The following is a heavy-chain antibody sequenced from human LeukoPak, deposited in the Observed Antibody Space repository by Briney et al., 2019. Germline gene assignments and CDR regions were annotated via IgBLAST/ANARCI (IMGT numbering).Heavy chain of an antibody. V-gene: IGHV5-51*01. Sequence: GESLKISCKVSGYRFTSYWIGWVRQMPGKGLEWMGTIYPGDSDTSHSPSFQGQVTISADKSISTAYLQWSSLKASDTAMYYCARQRYSVDWFDPWGQGTLVTVSS. D-gene: IGHD4-11*01. J-gene: IGHJ5*02. CDR3: ARQRYSVDWFDP. CDR1: GYRFTSYW. CDR2: IYPGDSDT.